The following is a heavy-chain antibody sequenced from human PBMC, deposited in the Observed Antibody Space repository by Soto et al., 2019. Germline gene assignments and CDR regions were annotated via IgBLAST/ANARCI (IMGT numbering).Heavy chain of an antibody. Sequence: QVQLVQSGAEVKKPGSSVKVSCKASGGTFSSYAISWVRQAPGQGLEWMGGIIPIFGTANYAQKFQGRVTITADEATSTAYMELSSLRSEDTAVYYCARRYYDSSGYITPYYFDYWGQGTLVTVSS. CDR3: ARRYYDSSGYITPYYFDY. D-gene: IGHD3-22*01. CDR2: IIPIFGTA. J-gene: IGHJ4*02. V-gene: IGHV1-69*01. CDR1: GGTFSSYA.